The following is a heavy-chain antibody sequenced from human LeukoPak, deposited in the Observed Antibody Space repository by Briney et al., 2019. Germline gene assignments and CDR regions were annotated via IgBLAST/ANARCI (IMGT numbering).Heavy chain of an antibody. CDR1: GFTFSSFS. CDR3: ARENWAYGSNPFDY. J-gene: IGHJ4*02. CDR2: ISRSRSTI. V-gene: IGHV3-48*02. D-gene: IGHD4-23*01. Sequence: GGSLRLSCAASGFTFSSFSMNWVRQAPGKRLEWVSYISRSRSTIYYADSVKGRFTISRDNAKNSLYLQMNSLRDEDTAVYYCARENWAYGSNPFDYWGQGTLVTVSS.